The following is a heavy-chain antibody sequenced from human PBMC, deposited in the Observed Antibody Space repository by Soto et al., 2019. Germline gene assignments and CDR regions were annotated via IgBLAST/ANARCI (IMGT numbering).Heavy chain of an antibody. D-gene: IGHD4-17*01. CDR2: ISPYGGNT. CDR1: GYTFTSYG. Sequence: ASVKVSCKASGYTFTSYGISWVRQAPGQGLEWMGWISPYGGNTSYAQKLQGRVTMTTDTSTSAVYMELSSLRSEDTAVYYCAREAQQATVTTFGYWGQGTLVTVSS. J-gene: IGHJ4*02. V-gene: IGHV1-18*01. CDR3: AREAQQATVTTFGY.